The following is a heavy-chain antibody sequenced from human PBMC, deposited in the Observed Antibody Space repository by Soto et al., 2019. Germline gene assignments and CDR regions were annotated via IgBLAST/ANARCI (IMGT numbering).Heavy chain of an antibody. D-gene: IGHD3-3*01. CDR2: IYYSGST. J-gene: IGHJ6*02. CDR3: ARGDSVRADFWSGYYRRRNYYGLDV. CDR1: GGSISSSSYY. V-gene: IGHV4-39*01. Sequence: SETLSLTCTVSGGSISSSSYYWGWIRQPPGKGLEWIGSIYYSGSTYYNPSLKSRVTISVDTSKNQFSLKLSSVTAADTAVYYCARGDSVRADFWSGYYRRRNYYGLDVWGQGTTVTVSS.